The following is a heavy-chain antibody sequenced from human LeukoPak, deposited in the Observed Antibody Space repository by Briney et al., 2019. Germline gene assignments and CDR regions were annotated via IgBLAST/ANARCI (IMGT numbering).Heavy chain of an antibody. CDR2: IYYSGIM. CDR3: ARLEGVTQGRDI. CDR1: GGSISSGSCH. J-gene: IGHJ3*02. V-gene: IGHV4-39*01. D-gene: IGHD3-3*01. Sequence: SETLSLTCSVSGGSISSGSCHWGWIRQPPGKRLEWIGSIYYSGIMYYNPSLKSRVTISIDTSRNQFSLKLSSVTAAHTAVYYCARLEGVTQGRDIWGQGTMVTVSS.